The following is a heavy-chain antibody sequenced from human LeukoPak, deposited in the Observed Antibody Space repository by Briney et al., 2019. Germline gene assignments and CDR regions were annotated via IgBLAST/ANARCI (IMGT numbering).Heavy chain of an antibody. J-gene: IGHJ4*02. Sequence: GASVKVSCKASGYTFTSYGISWVRQAPGQGLEWMGWISAYNGNTNYAQKLQGRVTMTTDTSTSTAYMELRSLRSDDTAVYYCARGGIRLLWFGELLPFDYWGQGTLVTVSS. V-gene: IGHV1-18*01. CDR2: ISAYNGNT. CDR1: GYTFTSYG. D-gene: IGHD3-10*01. CDR3: ARGGIRLLWFGELLPFDY.